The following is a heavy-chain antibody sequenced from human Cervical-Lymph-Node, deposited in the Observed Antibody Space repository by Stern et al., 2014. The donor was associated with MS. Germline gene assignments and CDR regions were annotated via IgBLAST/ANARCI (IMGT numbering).Heavy chain of an antibody. CDR3: ARVNRDGYSLSGY. CDR2: ITTNTGNP. J-gene: IGHJ4*02. CDR1: GYTFTNYA. Sequence: VQLVESGSELKKPGASVKVSCKASGYTFTNYAISWVRQAPGQGLHWMGRITTNTGNPTYAQDFTGRFVFSLDTSVSTAYLQISSLQAEDTAVYYCARVNRDGYSLSGYWGQGTLVTVSS. V-gene: IGHV7-4-1*02. D-gene: IGHD5-24*01.